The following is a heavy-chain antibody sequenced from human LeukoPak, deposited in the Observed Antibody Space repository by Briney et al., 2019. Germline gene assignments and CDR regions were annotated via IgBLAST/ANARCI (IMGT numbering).Heavy chain of an antibody. D-gene: IGHD2-21*02. CDR2: ISHDGTVQ. CDR1: GFTFSSYG. Sequence: GGSLRLSCAASGFTFSSYGMQWVRQAPGKGLEWVAVISHDGTVQHYADSVKGRFTISRDNSKNTLYLQMNSLRAEDTAVYYCASSDVVVVTQGAFDIWGQGTMVTVSS. J-gene: IGHJ3*02. V-gene: IGHV3-30*03. CDR3: ASSDVVVVTQGAFDI.